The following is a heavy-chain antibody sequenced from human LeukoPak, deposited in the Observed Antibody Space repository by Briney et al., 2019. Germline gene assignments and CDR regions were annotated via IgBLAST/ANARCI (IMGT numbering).Heavy chain of an antibody. V-gene: IGHV1-8*03. Sequence: GASVKVSCKASGYTFTSYDINWVRQATGQGLEWMGWMNPNSGNTGYAQKFQGRVTITRNTSISTAYMELSSLRSEDTAVYYCARGPRYNWNYGGAYYYYMDVWGKGTTVTVSS. CDR1: GYTFTSYD. CDR2: MNPNSGNT. CDR3: ARGPRYNWNYGGAYYYYMDV. D-gene: IGHD1-7*01. J-gene: IGHJ6*03.